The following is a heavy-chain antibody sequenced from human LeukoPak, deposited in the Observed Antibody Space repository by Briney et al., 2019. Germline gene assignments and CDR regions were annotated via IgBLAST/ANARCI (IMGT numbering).Heavy chain of an antibody. V-gene: IGHV1-8*03. D-gene: IGHD5-18*01. Sequence: ASVKVSCKASGYTFTSYDINWVRQAPGQGLEWMGWMNPNSGNTGYAQKFQGRVTITRNTSISTAYMELSSLRSEDTAVYYFARSGYSYGDPFDYWGQGTLVTVSS. CDR3: ARSGYSYGDPFDY. J-gene: IGHJ4*02. CDR1: GYTFTSYD. CDR2: MNPNSGNT.